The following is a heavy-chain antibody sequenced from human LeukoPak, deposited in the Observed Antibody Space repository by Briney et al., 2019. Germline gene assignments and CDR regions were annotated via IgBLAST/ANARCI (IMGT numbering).Heavy chain of an antibody. J-gene: IGHJ3*02. CDR1: GFTFSSYA. CDR3: AKDLYYYDSSGAALGI. V-gene: IGHV3-23*01. Sequence: GGSLRLSCAASGFTFSSYAMSWVRQAPGKGLEWVSAISGSGGSTYYADSVKGRFTISRDDSKNTLYLQMNSLRAEDTAVYYCAKDLYYYDSSGAALGIWGQGTMVTVSS. D-gene: IGHD3-22*01. CDR2: ISGSGGST.